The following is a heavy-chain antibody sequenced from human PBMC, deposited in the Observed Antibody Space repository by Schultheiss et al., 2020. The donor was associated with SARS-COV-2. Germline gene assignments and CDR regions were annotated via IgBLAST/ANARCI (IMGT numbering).Heavy chain of an antibody. V-gene: IGHV3-48*03. Sequence: GESLKISCAASGFTFSSYEMNWVRQAPGKGLEWVSYISSSGSTIYYADSVKGRFTISRDNAKNSLYLQMNSLRAEDTAVYYCAREEFITIFGVVVHYPFDYWGQGTLVTVSS. D-gene: IGHD3-3*01. J-gene: IGHJ4*02. CDR1: GFTFSSYE. CDR2: ISSSGSTI. CDR3: AREEFITIFGVVVHYPFDY.